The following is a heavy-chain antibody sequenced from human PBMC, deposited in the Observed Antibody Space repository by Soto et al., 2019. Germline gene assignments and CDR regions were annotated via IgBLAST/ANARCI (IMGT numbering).Heavy chain of an antibody. V-gene: IGHV1-18*01. D-gene: IGHD3-16*01. J-gene: IGHJ5*02. CDR1: GYTFTSSG. CDR2: ISAYNGNT. Sequence: ASVKVSCKASGYTFTSSGISWGRQAPGQGLEWMGWISAYNGNTNYAQKLQGRVTMTTDTSTSTAYMELRSLRSDDTAVYYCARAPGMITFGGVTLGYNWFDPWGQGTLVTVSS. CDR3: ARAPGMITFGGVTLGYNWFDP.